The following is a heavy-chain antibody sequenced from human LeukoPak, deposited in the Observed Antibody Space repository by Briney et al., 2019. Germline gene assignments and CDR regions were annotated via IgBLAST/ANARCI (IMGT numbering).Heavy chain of an antibody. CDR3: ARVACSSTSCYFDWFDP. D-gene: IGHD2-2*01. CDR2: ISSSSTYI. J-gene: IGHJ5*02. CDR1: GFNFRAFS. Sequence: GGSLRLSCAASGFNFRAFSMNWVRQAPGKGLEWVSFISSSSTYINYTDSVKGRFTISRDNANNLLYLQMNDLRAEDTAVYYCARVACSSTSCYFDWFDPWGQGTLVTVSS. V-gene: IGHV3-21*01.